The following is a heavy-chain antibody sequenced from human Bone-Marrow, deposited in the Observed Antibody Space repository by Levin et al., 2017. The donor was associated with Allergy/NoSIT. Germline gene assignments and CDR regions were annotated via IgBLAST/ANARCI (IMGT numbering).Heavy chain of an antibody. D-gene: IGHD6-13*01. CDR1: GGSISSYY. Sequence: SETLSLTCTVSGGSISSYYWSWIRQPPGKGLEWIGYIYYSGSTNYNPSLKSRVTISVDTSKNQFSLKLSSVTAADTAVYYCARVVAAAGTGAFDYWGQGTLVTVSS. V-gene: IGHV4-59*01. CDR2: IYYSGST. J-gene: IGHJ4*02. CDR3: ARVVAAAGTGAFDY.